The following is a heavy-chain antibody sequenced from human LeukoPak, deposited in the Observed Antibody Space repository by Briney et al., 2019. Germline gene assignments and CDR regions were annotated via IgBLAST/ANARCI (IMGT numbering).Heavy chain of an antibody. D-gene: IGHD3-3*01. CDR2: INSRGSTI. J-gene: IGHJ4*02. CDR1: GFTFSSYT. Sequence: GGSRRLSCAASGFTFSSYTMNWLRQAPGKGLEGVAYINSRGSTISYPDSVKGRFTISRDNAKISPYLQMNSLRAENTAVYYCAKDYDFWSGYYMEYWGQGTLVTVSS. V-gene: IGHV3-48*01. CDR3: AKDYDFWSGYYMEY.